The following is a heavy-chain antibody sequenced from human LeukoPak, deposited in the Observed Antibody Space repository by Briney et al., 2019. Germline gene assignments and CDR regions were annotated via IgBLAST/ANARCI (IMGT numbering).Heavy chain of an antibody. CDR1: GGSISSYY. CDR2: INHSGST. CDR3: ARVRYNWNGGYFDY. J-gene: IGHJ4*02. Sequence: PSETLSLTCTVSGGSISSYYWSWIRQPPGKGLEWIGEINHSGSTNYNPSLKTRVTISVDTSKNQYSLNLSSVTAADTAVYYCARVRYNWNGGYFDYWGQGTLVTVSS. D-gene: IGHD1-20*01. V-gene: IGHV4-34*01.